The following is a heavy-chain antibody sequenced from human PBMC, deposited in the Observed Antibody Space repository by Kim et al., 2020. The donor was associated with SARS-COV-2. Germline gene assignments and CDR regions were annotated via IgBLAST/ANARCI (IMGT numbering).Heavy chain of an antibody. J-gene: IGHJ4*02. V-gene: IGHV3-15*01. Sequence: VKGRFSISRDDSKNTLYLQMNSLGTEDTAVYYCTTGFCSGGRCYGAYFDYWGQGTLVTVSS. D-gene: IGHD2-15*01. CDR3: TTGFCSGGRCYGAYFDY.